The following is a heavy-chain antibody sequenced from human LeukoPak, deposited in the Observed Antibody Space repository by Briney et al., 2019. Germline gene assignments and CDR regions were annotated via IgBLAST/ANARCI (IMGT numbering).Heavy chain of an antibody. Sequence: PSETLSLTCTVSGGSISSSSYYWGWIRQPPGKGLEWIGSIYYSGSTYYNPSLKSRVTISVDTSKNQFSLKLSSVTAADTAVYYCIVATRRFDYWGQGTLVTVSS. V-gene: IGHV4-39*01. D-gene: IGHD5-12*01. CDR2: IYYSGST. CDR1: GGSISSSSYY. J-gene: IGHJ4*02. CDR3: IVATRRFDY.